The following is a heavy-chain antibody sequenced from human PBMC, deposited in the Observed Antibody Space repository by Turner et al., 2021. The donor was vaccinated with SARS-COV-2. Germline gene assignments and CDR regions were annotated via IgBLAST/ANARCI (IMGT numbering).Heavy chain of an antibody. Sequence: QVQLVQSGAEVKKPGASVKVSCKASGYIFTSFYIHWVRQAPGQGLEWMGIINPSGGSTSYAQNFQGRVTMTRDTVPSTVYMELSSLRSEDTAVYYCASGFGATLDYWGQGTLVTVSS. D-gene: IGHD1-26*01. CDR3: ASGFGATLDY. CDR2: INPSGGST. J-gene: IGHJ4*02. CDR1: GYIFTSFY. V-gene: IGHV1-46*03.